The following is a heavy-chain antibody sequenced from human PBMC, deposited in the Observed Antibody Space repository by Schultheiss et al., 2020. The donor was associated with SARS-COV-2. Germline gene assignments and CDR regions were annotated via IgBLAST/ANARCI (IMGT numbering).Heavy chain of an antibody. CDR1: GFTFSSYA. Sequence: GGSLRLSCAASGFTFSSYAMHWVRQAPGKGLEWVAVISYDGSNKYYADSVKGRFTISRDNSKNTLYLQMNSLRAEDTAVYYCARDSGYYGSGSYYVHLIFDYWGQGTLVTVSS. CDR2: ISYDGSNK. J-gene: IGHJ4*02. V-gene: IGHV3-30-3*01. CDR3: ARDSGYYGSGSYYVHLIFDY. D-gene: IGHD3-10*01.